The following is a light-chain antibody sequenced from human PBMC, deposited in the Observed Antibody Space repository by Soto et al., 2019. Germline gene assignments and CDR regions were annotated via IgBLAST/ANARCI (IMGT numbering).Light chain of an antibody. CDR1: QAISVY. Sequence: DIQMTQSPSSLSASVGDRVTITCRASQAISVYLAWYQQKPGKVPKLLIYSASTLQSGVPSRFSGSGSGTDFTLTISSLQPEDVATYYCKKFNTAPLTFGQGTRLEIK. J-gene: IGKJ5*01. CDR3: KKFNTAPLT. V-gene: IGKV1-27*01. CDR2: SAS.